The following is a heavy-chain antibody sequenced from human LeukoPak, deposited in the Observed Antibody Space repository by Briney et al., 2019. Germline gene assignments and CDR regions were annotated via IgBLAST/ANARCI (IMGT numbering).Heavy chain of an antibody. CDR2: FSGSGGST. CDR3: AKSLGTSWMYFDY. J-gene: IGHJ4*02. V-gene: IGHV3-23*01. D-gene: IGHD6-13*01. CDR1: EFTFNNYA. Sequence: GGSLRLSCAASEFTFNNYAMSWVRQAPGKGLELVSTFSGSGGSTYYADSVKGRFTISRDNSKNTLYLQMNSLRADDTAIYYCAKSLGTSWMYFDYWGQGTLVTVSS.